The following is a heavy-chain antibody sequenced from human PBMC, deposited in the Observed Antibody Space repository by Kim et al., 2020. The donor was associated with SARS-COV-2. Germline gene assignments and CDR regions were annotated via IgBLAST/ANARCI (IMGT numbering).Heavy chain of an antibody. CDR3: ARGRGSSWYADYNWFDP. Sequence: SETLSLTCTVSGGSISSSSYYWGWIRQPPGKGLEWIGSIYYSGSTYYNPSLKSRVTISVDTSKNQFSLKLSSVTAADTAVYYCARGRGSSWYADYNWFDP. J-gene: IGHJ5*02. D-gene: IGHD6-13*01. CDR1: GGSISSSSYY. CDR2: IYYSGST. V-gene: IGHV4-39*01.